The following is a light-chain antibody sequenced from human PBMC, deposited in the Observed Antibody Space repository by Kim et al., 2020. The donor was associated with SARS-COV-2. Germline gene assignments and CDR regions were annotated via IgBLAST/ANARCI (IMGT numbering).Light chain of an antibody. CDR2: AAS. V-gene: IGKV3D-15*01. Sequence: EIVMTQSPVTLSVSPGERATLSCRASQSISSNLAWYQQKPGQAPRLLIYAASTRATGIPARFSGSGSGTEFILTISSLQSEDLAVYYCQQYHNWPLTFGEGTKVDIK. CDR1: QSISSN. CDR3: QQYHNWPLT. J-gene: IGKJ4*01.